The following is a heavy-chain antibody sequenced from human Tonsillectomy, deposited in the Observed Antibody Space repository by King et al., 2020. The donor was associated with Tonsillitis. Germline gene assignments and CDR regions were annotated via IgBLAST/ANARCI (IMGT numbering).Heavy chain of an antibody. V-gene: IGHV3-7*03. J-gene: IGHJ3*02. CDR2: IRQDGSKI. D-gene: IGHD3-9*01. CDR1: GFSFSSYW. CDR3: ATEDDTGYFDI. Sequence: QLVQSGGGLVQPGGSLRLSCAASGFSFSSYWMSWVRQAPGKGLEWVANIRQDGSKIYYVDSVKGRFTISRDNAKNSLYLQMNSLRAEDTAVYYCATEDDTGYFDIWGQATMVTVSS.